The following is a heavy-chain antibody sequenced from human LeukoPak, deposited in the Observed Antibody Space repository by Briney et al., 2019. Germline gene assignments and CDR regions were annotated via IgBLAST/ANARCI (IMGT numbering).Heavy chain of an antibody. Sequence: GGSLRLSCAASGFTFSSYAMSWVRQAPGKGLEWVSAISGSGGSTYYADSVKGRFTISRDNSKNTLYLHMNSLRAEDTAVYYRAKDPPMGQWVPTVWGQGTLVTVSS. D-gene: IGHD1-26*01. CDR3: AKDPPMGQWVPTV. J-gene: IGHJ4*02. V-gene: IGHV3-23*01. CDR2: ISGSGGST. CDR1: GFTFSSYA.